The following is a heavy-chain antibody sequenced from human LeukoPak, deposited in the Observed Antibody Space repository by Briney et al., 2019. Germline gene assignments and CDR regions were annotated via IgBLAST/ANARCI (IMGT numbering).Heavy chain of an antibody. CDR3: ASSRGYSSSLWYYYMDV. Sequence: NPSETLSLTCAVYGGSFSGYYWSWIRQPPGKGLEWIGEINQSGTTNYNPSLKSRVTISIDTSKNQFSLKLSSVTAADTAVYYCASSRGYSSSLWYYYMDVWGKGTTVTVPS. D-gene: IGHD6-13*01. J-gene: IGHJ6*03. V-gene: IGHV4-34*01. CDR1: GGSFSGYY. CDR2: INQSGTT.